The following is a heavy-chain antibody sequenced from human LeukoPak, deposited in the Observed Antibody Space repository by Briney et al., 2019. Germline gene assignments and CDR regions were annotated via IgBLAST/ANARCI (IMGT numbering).Heavy chain of an antibody. Sequence: GGSLRLSCAASGFTFSSYAMNWVRQAPGKGLEWVSTISRSGGSTYYADSVKGRFTISRDNSKSTLYLQMNSLRAEDTAVYYRAKRARYCGGGSCYDDAFDIWGQGTMVTVSS. J-gene: IGHJ3*02. CDR1: GFTFSSYA. V-gene: IGHV3-23*01. CDR3: AKRARYCGGGSCYDDAFDI. D-gene: IGHD2-15*01. CDR2: ISRSGGST.